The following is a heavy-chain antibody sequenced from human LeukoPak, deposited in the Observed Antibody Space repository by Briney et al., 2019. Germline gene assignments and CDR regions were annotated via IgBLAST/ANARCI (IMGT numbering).Heavy chain of an antibody. CDR3: ARPGYSSSRSNYYYYGMDV. J-gene: IGHJ6*02. Sequence: GESLKISCKGSGYSFTSYWIGWVRQMPRKGLEWMGIIYPGDSDTRYSPSFQGQVTISADKSISTAYLQWSSLKASDTAMYYCARPGYSSSRSNYYYYGMDVWGQGTTVTVSS. D-gene: IGHD6-13*01. CDR1: GYSFTSYW. CDR2: IYPGDSDT. V-gene: IGHV5-51*01.